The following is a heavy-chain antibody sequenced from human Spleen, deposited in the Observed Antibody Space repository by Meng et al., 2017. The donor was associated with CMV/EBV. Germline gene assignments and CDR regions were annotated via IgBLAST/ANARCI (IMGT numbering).Heavy chain of an antibody. CDR3: ARDLTPHYYDFWSGDNWFDP. J-gene: IGHJ5*02. CDR2: FDPQSAKT. V-gene: IGHV1-24*01. Sequence: ASVKVSCKVSGYTLSDLSMHWVRQAPGKGPEWLGGFDPQSAKTVYAQKFQGRLTMTEDTSTDTAYMELRSLRSEDTAVYYCARDLTPHYYDFWSGDNWFDPWGQGTLVTVSS. CDR1: GYTLSDLS. D-gene: IGHD3-3*01.